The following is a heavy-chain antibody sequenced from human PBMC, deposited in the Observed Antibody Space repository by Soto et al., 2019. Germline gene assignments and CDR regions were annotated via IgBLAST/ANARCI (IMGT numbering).Heavy chain of an antibody. D-gene: IGHD2-15*01. CDR3: VRGGGGGLFDP. CDR1: GFTFDDNA. J-gene: IGHJ5*02. V-gene: IGHV3-9*01. CDR2: INWKSDI. Sequence: GGSLRLSCAVSGFTFDDNAMHWVRQAPEKGLEWVSGINWKSDIGYADSVKGRFTISRDNAENSLYLQMMSLTAEDTAIHYCVRGGGGGLFDPWGQGTMVTVSS.